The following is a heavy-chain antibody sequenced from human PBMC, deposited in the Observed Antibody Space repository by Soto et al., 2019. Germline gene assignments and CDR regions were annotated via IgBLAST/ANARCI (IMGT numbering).Heavy chain of an antibody. J-gene: IGHJ4*02. CDR3: VRDRAQVVGGTGFDC. D-gene: IGHD2-15*01. Sequence: QVQLQESGPGLVKPSETLSLICTVSGGSVNNYYWGWVRQPAGKGLEWIGRIFADGSTTYNPSLMGRVTLSVDTSRNQLSLELTSMTAADTAVYYFVRDRAQVVGGTGFDCWGQGAPVTVSS. CDR2: IFADGST. CDR1: GGSVNNYY. V-gene: IGHV4-4*07.